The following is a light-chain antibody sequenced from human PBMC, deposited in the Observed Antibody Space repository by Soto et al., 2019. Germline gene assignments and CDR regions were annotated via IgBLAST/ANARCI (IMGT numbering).Light chain of an antibody. CDR3: SSYTSSSTYV. Sequence: QSVLTQPASVSGSPGQSITISCTGTSGDVGRFHFVTWYQQHPGKAPKLMIYEVTNRPSGVSDRFSGSKSGNTASLTISGLQAEDEADYYCSSYTSSSTYVFGAGTKVTVL. J-gene: IGLJ1*01. CDR2: EVT. V-gene: IGLV2-14*01. CDR1: SGDVGRFHF.